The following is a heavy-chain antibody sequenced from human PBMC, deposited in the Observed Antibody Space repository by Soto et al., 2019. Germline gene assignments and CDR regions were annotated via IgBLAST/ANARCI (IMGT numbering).Heavy chain of an antibody. D-gene: IGHD4-17*01. CDR1: GGSLSGYF. CDR3: ARSGRSDYRRYFDL. V-gene: IGHV4-34*01. CDR2: VDHSGTT. Sequence: SETLSLTCAVYGGSLSGYFWTWIRQSPGTGLEWIGEVDHSGTTNYNPPLKTRVSISLDTSKTQFSLKMASVTAADTAVYYCARSGRSDYRRYFDLWGRGTLVTVS. J-gene: IGHJ2*01.